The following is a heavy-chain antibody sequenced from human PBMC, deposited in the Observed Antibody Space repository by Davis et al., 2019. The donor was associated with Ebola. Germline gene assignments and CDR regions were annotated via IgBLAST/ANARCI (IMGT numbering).Heavy chain of an antibody. CDR1: GYTFTNYG. CDR3: ARDRYRGSWYVADAFDI. D-gene: IGHD6-13*01. J-gene: IGHJ3*02. Sequence: ASVKVSCKASGYTFTNYGITWVRQAPGQGLEWMGWINPHNGNTNYAQNVQGRVTMTTDTSTSTAYMELRSLRSDDTAVYYCARDRYRGSWYVADAFDIWGQGTMVTVSS. V-gene: IGHV1-18*04. CDR2: INPHNGNT.